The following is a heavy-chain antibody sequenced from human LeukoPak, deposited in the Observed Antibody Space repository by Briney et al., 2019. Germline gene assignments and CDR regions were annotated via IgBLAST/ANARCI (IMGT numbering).Heavy chain of an antibody. Sequence: SETLSLTCTVSGGSIRNYYWSWIRQAPGKGLEWIGFIHHTGNTNYNPSLKSRVSISVDRSKNQFSLKLSSVSAADTAVYYCARDGGADMAFYYDYWGQGTLVTVSS. CDR3: ARDGGADMAFYYDY. J-gene: IGHJ4*02. D-gene: IGHD5-18*01. CDR2: IHHTGNT. CDR1: GGSIRNYY. V-gene: IGHV4-59*12.